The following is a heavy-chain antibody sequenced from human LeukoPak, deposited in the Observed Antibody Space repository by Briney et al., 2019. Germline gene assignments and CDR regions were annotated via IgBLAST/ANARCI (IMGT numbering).Heavy chain of an antibody. D-gene: IGHD3-10*02. J-gene: IGHJ6*04. CDR2: ISYNGINE. CDR3: AELGITMIGGV. Sequence: GGSLRLSCAASGFSFSDYNMHWVRQAPGKGLEWMAVISYNGINEYYADSVKGRFTISRDNSKSTLLLQMNSLRAEDTAVYYCAELGITMIGGVWGKGTTVTISS. V-gene: IGHV3-30*18. CDR1: GFSFSDYN.